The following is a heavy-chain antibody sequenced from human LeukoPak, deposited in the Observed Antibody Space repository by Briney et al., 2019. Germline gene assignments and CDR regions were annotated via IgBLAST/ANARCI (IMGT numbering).Heavy chain of an antibody. D-gene: IGHD2-2*01. CDR1: GFTFSSYA. J-gene: IGHJ4*02. Sequence: GGSLRLSCAASGFTFSSYAMSWVRQAPGKGLEWVSAMSGSGGSTYYADSVKGRFTISRGNSKNTLYLQMDSLRAEDTAVYYCAKLIVVVPAAMALVDYWGQGTLVTVSS. CDR3: AKLIVVVPAAMALVDY. CDR2: MSGSGGST. V-gene: IGHV3-23*01.